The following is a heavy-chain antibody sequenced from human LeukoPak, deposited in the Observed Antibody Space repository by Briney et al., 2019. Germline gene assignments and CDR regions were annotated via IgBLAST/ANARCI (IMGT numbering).Heavy chain of an antibody. D-gene: IGHD5-24*01. CDR2: IYYSGST. CDR3: ARRNGCNSDY. J-gene: IGHJ4*02. Sequence: PSETLSLTCTVSGASISSYYWSWIRQPPGKGLEWIGYIYYSGSTDYNPSLKSRVTISVDTSKNQFSLKLSSVTAADTAVYYCARRNGCNSDYWGQGTLVTVSS. V-gene: IGHV4-59*08. CDR1: GASISSYY.